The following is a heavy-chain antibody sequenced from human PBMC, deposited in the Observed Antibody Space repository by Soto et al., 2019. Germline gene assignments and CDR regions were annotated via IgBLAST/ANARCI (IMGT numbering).Heavy chain of an antibody. CDR1: GFTFSDYY. Sequence: GGSLRLSCAASGFTFSDYYMSWIRQAPGKGLEWVSYISSSGSTIYYADSVKGPFTISRDNAKNSLYLQMNSLRAEDTAVYYCARDWYYYGSGSSYWVGPYYYYMDVWGKGTTVTVSS. CDR3: ARDWYYYGSGSSYWVGPYYYYMDV. J-gene: IGHJ6*03. D-gene: IGHD3-10*01. CDR2: ISSSGSTI. V-gene: IGHV3-11*01.